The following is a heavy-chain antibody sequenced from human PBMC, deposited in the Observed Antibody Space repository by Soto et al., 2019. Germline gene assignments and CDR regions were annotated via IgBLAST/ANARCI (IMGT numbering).Heavy chain of an antibody. CDR1: GFTFSSYS. V-gene: IGHV3-21*01. CDR2: ISSSSSYI. D-gene: IGHD3-3*01. J-gene: IGHJ3*01. CDR3: ARVREPTRYDAFDF. Sequence: GGSLRLSCAASGFTFSSYSMNWVRQAPGKGLEWVSSISSSSSYIYYADSVKGRFTISRDNAKNSLYLQMNSLRAEDTAVYYCARVREPTRYDAFDFWGQGTMVTVSS.